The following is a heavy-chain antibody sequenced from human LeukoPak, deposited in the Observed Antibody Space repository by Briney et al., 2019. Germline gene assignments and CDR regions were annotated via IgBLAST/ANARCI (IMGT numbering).Heavy chain of an antibody. Sequence: PSQTLSLTCTVSGGSISSYYWSWIRQPPGKGLEWVGYIYYSGSPNYNPSLKTRVPISVDTSKNQFSLKLSSVTAADTAVYYCARVYYDSSGYPDYYYYGMDVWGQGTTVTVSS. D-gene: IGHD3-22*01. CDR1: GGSISSYY. J-gene: IGHJ6*02. CDR3: ARVYYDSSGYPDYYYYGMDV. V-gene: IGHV4-59*01. CDR2: IYYSGSP.